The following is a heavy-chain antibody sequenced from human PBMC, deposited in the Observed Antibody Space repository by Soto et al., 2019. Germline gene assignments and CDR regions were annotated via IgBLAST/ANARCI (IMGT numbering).Heavy chain of an antibody. CDR1: GGTFSSYA. CDR2: IIPIFGTA. Sequence: SVKVSCKASGGTFSSYAISWVRQAPGQGLEWMGGIIPIFGTANYAQKFQGRVTITADESTNTAYMELSSLRSEDTAVYYCARSKYSSSSYFDYWGQGTLVTVSS. J-gene: IGHJ4*02. V-gene: IGHV1-69*13. CDR3: ARSKYSSSSYFDY. D-gene: IGHD6-6*01.